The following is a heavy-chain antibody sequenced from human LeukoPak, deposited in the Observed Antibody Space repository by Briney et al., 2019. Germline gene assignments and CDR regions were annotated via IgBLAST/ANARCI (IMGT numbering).Heavy chain of an antibody. CDR2: IYHSGST. V-gene: IGHV4-30-2*01. J-gene: IGHJ4*02. CDR3: ARGSGPTHRSLLFDY. Sequence: SQTLSLTCAVSGGSISSGGYSWSWIRQPPGKGLEWIGYIYHSGSTYYNPTLKSRVTMSVDRSKNQFSLKLSSVTAADTAVYYCARGSGPTHRSLLFDYWGQGTLVT. CDR1: GGSISSGGYS. D-gene: IGHD5-24*01.